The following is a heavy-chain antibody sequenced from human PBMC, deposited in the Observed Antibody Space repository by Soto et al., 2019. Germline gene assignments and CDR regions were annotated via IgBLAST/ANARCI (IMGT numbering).Heavy chain of an antibody. CDR2: IYHSGST. D-gene: IGHD3-16*01. J-gene: IGHJ4*02. CDR1: GGSISSGGYS. CDR3: ARAWGGVPDY. Sequence: PSETLSLTCAVSGGSISSGGYSWSWIRQPPGKGREWIGYIYHSGSTYYNPSLKSRVTISVDTSKNQFSLKLSSVTAADTAVYYCARAWGGVPDYWGQGTLVTVSS. V-gene: IGHV4-30-2*01.